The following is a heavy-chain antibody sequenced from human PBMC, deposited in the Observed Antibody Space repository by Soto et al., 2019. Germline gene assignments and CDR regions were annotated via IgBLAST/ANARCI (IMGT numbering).Heavy chain of an antibody. J-gene: IGHJ4*02. CDR2: INPYNGNI. Sequence: QVQLVQSGAEVKKPGASVKVSCKASGYTFTSYSISWVRQAPGQGLEWMGWINPYNGNIKYAQKLQGRVTMTTDTSTSTAYMELRSLRSDDTAVYYCARDLNLGLAAGWGQGSLVTVYS. CDR3: ARDLNLGLAAG. D-gene: IGHD6-13*01. CDR1: GYTFTSYS. V-gene: IGHV1-18*01.